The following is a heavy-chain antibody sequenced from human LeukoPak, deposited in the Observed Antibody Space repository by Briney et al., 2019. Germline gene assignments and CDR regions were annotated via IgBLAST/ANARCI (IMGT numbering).Heavy chain of an antibody. CDR2: ITGSGGWA. Sequence: GGSLRLSCAASGLTFSNYAMMWLRQAPGKGLEWVSAITGSGGWALYADSVKGRFTISRDNAKNSLYLQMNSLRAEDTAVYYCARAFVVPVWGQGTLVTVSS. CDR3: ARAFVVPV. V-gene: IGHV3-23*01. CDR1: GLTFSNYA. D-gene: IGHD2-21*01. J-gene: IGHJ4*02.